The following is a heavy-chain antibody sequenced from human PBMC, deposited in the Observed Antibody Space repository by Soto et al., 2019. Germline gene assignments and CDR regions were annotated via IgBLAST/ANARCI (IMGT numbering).Heavy chain of an antibody. D-gene: IGHD3-10*01. CDR3: ARLVRPDYFDY. J-gene: IGHJ4*02. Sequence: SVNVSCKASGGTFSSYSISWVRQAPGQGLEWMGGIIPIFGTANYAQKFQGRVTITADESTSTAYMELSSLRSEDTAVYYCARLVRPDYFDYWGQGTLVTVSS. CDR2: IIPIFGTA. CDR1: GGTFSSYS. V-gene: IGHV1-69*13.